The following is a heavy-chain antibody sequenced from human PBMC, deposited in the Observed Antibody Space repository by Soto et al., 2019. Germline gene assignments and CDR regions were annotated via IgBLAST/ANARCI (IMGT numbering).Heavy chain of an antibody. D-gene: IGHD3-3*01. CDR3: ARVHESGEGWSGYYTEGWFDP. V-gene: IGHV3-21*01. J-gene: IGHJ5*02. Sequence: GGSLRLSCAASGFTFSSYSMNWVRQAPGKGLEWVSSISSSSSYIYYADSVKGRFTISRDNAKNSLYLQMNSLRAEDTAVYYCARVHESGEGWSGYYTEGWFDPWGQGTLVTVPS. CDR2: ISSSSSYI. CDR1: GFTFSSYS.